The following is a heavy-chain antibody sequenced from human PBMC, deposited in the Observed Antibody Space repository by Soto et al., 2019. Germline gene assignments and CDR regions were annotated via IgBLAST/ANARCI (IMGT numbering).Heavy chain of an antibody. CDR1: GFTFGTYA. V-gene: IGHV3-23*01. D-gene: IGHD5-12*01. CDR2: ISGSGG. CDR3: AKQVATIYYFAMDV. J-gene: IGHJ6*02. Sequence: LRLSCAASGFTFGTYAMSWVRQAPGKGLEWVSGISGSGGSADSVKGRFTISRDNSKNTLYLQMNSLRAEDTAVYYCAKQVATIYYFAMDVWGQGTTVTVSS.